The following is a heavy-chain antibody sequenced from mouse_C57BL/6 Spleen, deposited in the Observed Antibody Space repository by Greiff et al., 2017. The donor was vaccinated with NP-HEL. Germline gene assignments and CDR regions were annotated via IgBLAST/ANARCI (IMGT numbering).Heavy chain of an antibody. Sequence: EVQLQESGGGLVQPGGSMKLSCAASGFTFSDAWMDWVRQSPEKGLEWVAEIRNKANNHATYYAESVKGRFTISRDDSKSSVYLQMNSLRAEDTGIYYCTRDPLLRWYFDVWGTGTTVTVSS. CDR3: TRDPLLRWYFDV. CDR1: GFTFSDAW. V-gene: IGHV6-6*01. J-gene: IGHJ1*03. CDR2: IRNKANNHAT. D-gene: IGHD1-2*01.